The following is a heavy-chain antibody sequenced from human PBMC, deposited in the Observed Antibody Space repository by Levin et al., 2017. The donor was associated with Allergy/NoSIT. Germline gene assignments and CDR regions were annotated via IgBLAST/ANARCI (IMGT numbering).Heavy chain of an antibody. V-gene: IGHV3-30-3*01. CDR2: ISYDGSNK. J-gene: IGHJ4*02. CDR1: GFTFSSYA. D-gene: IGHD3-10*01. Sequence: LSLTCAASGFTFSSYAMHWVRQAPGKGLEWVAVISYDGSNKYYADSVKGRFTISRDNSKNTLYLQMNSLRAEDTAVYYCARSPRITMVRGVIINSPGDYWGQGTLVTVSS. CDR3: ARSPRITMVRGVIINSPGDY.